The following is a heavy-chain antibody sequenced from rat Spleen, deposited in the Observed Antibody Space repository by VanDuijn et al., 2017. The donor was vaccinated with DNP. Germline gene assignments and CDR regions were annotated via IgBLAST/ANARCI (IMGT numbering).Heavy chain of an antibody. Sequence: EVQLVESGGGLVQPGRSLKLSCAASGFAFSDYYMVWVRQAPKKGLEWVASITTGGGNTYYRDSVKGRFTISRDNAKSTLYLQLDSLRSEDTATYYCAKRAPGNYYYGGYFDYWGQGVMVTVSS. V-gene: IGHV5-25*01. J-gene: IGHJ2*01. CDR3: AKRAPGNYYYGGYFDY. CDR2: ITTGGGNT. D-gene: IGHD1-6*01. CDR1: GFAFSDYY.